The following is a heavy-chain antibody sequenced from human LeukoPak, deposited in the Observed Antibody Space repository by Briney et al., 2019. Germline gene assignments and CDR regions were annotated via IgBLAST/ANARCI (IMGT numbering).Heavy chain of an antibody. V-gene: IGHV1-3*01. Sequence: ASVKVSCKASGYTFTSYAMDWVRQAPGQRREWMGWINAGNGNTKYSQKFQGRVTITRDTSASTAYMELSSLRSEDRALYYCARNQDSSFDYWGQGTLVTVSS. D-gene: IGHD3-22*01. CDR1: GYTFTSYA. CDR3: ARNQDSSFDY. J-gene: IGHJ4*02. CDR2: INAGNGNT.